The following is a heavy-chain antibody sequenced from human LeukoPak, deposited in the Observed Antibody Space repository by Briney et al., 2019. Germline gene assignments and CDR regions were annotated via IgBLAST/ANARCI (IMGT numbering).Heavy chain of an antibody. J-gene: IGHJ4*02. V-gene: IGHV3-23*01. CDR1: GFTFSSSA. D-gene: IGHD3-22*01. Sequence: GGSLRLSCAASGFTFSSSAMSWVRQAPGKGLEWVSSISGSGSGGSTYYADSVKGRFTISRDNSKNTLYLQMNSLIAEDTAVYYCARVLHKRNYDSSTYYGYWGQGTLVTVSS. CDR3: ARVLHKRNYDSSTYYGY. CDR2: ISGSGSGGST.